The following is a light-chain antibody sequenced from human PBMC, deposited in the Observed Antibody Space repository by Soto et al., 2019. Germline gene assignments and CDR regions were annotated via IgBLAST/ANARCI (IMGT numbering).Light chain of an antibody. CDR1: SSDVGGYNY. Sequence: QSALTQPASVSGSPGQSITISCTGTSSDVGGYNYVSWYQQHPGKAPKLIIYDVSNRPSGVSNRFSGSKSGNTASLTISGLQAEVEADYYCSSYTSNKTLVAFGGGTKLTVL. CDR2: DVS. CDR3: SSYTSNKTLVA. J-gene: IGLJ2*01. V-gene: IGLV2-14*01.